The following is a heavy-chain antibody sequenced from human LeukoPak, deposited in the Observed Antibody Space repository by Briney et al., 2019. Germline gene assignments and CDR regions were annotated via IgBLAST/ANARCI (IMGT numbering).Heavy chain of an antibody. CDR3: AKVIVVVPAAMGFDP. CDR1: GFTFSSYA. D-gene: IGHD2-2*01. J-gene: IGHJ5*02. CDR2: ISGSGGST. Sequence: GGSLRLSCAASGFTFSSYAMSWVRQAPGKGLEWVSAISGSGGSTYYADSVKGRFTISRDNSKNTLYLQMNSLRAGDTAVYYCAKVIVVVPAAMGFDPWGQGTLVTVSS. V-gene: IGHV3-23*01.